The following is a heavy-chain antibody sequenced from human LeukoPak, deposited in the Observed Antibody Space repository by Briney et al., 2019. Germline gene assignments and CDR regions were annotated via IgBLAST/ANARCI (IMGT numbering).Heavy chain of an antibody. J-gene: IGHJ3*02. V-gene: IGHV3-9*01. Sequence: GGSLRLSCAASGFTFDDYAMHWVRQAPGKGLEWVSGISWNSGSIGYADSVKGRFTISRDNAKNSLYLQMNSLRAEDTALYYCAKRDDYGAKGLAFDIWGQGTMVTVSS. D-gene: IGHD4-17*01. CDR2: ISWNSGSI. CDR3: AKRDDYGAKGLAFDI. CDR1: GFTFDDYA.